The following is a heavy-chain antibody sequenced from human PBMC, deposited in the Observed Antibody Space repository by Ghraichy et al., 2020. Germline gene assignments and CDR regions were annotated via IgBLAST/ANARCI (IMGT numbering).Heavy chain of an antibody. CDR3: ARDDLGGGGGRNWFDA. CDR2: ISDSGST. J-gene: IGHJ5*02. CDR1: GGSFSSYY. D-gene: IGHD3-16*01. Sequence: SETLSLTCSVSGGSFSSYYWTWIRQPAGKALEWIGRISDSGSTNKNPSLKSRVSMSVDTAKSQFSLRLTSMTAADTAVYYCARDDLGGGGGRNWFDAWGQGTLVTVSS. V-gene: IGHV4-4*07.